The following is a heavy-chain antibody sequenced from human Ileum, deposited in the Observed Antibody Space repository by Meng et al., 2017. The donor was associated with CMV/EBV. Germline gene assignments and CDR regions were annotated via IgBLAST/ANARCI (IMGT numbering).Heavy chain of an antibody. CDR1: GYTFTSNN. CDR2: IDTNTGNP. Sequence: QVHLVQSGSALKKPGASVKVSCKTSGYTFTSNNIIWVRQAPGQGPEWMGWIDTNTGNPTYAQDFTGRFLFSLDTSVNTAYLQISSLKAEDTAVYYCARDGLSGRYFDYWGQGTLVTVSS. V-gene: IGHV7-4-1*02. D-gene: IGHD1-26*01. CDR3: ARDGLSGRYFDY. J-gene: IGHJ4*02.